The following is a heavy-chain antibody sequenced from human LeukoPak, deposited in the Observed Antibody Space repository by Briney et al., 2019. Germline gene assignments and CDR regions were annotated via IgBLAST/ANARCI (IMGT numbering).Heavy chain of an antibody. D-gene: IGHD3-10*01. V-gene: IGHV4-61*02. Sequence: KTSETLSLTCTVSGGSISSGSYYWSWIRQPAGKGLEWIGRIYISGSTNYNPSLKSRVTISVDTSKNQFSLKLSSVNAADTAVYYCARDSGRGLGSDDVFDIWGQGTMVTVSS. J-gene: IGHJ3*02. CDR3: ARDSGRGLGSDDVFDI. CDR1: GGSISSGSYY. CDR2: IYISGST.